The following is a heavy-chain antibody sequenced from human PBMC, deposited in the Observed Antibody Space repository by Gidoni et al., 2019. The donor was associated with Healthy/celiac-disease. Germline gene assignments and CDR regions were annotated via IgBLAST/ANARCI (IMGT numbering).Heavy chain of an antibody. J-gene: IGHJ4*02. CDR2: ISGKGGSI. Sequence: EVQLLESGGGVVQPGGSLRLSCAAPGFTFSSYAMIWVRQAPGKGLEWVAAISGKGGSIYYADSVKCRFTISRDNSKNTLYLQMNSLRAEDTAGYYCASPLKDCSGGSCYGDYWGQGTLVTVSS. CDR1: GFTFSSYA. D-gene: IGHD2-15*01. CDR3: ASPLKDCSGGSCYGDY. V-gene: IGHV3-23*01.